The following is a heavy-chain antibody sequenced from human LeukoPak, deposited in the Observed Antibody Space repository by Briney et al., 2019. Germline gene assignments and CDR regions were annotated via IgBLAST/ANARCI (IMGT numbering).Heavy chain of an antibody. D-gene: IGHD7-27*01. CDR1: GFTFRSYW. V-gene: IGHV3-7*03. CDR3: ARDRGELGDEGWFDP. CDR2: INQDGSVK. Sequence: PGGSLRLSCAASGFTFRSYWMSWVRQAPGKGLEWVANINQDGSVKYYVDSVKGRFTISRDNAKNSLYVEMNSLRDEDTAVYYCARDRGELGDEGWFDPWGQGTLVTVSS. J-gene: IGHJ5*02.